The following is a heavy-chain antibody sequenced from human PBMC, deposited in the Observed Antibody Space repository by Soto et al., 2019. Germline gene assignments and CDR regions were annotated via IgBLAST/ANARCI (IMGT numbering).Heavy chain of an antibody. V-gene: IGHV3-66*01. CDR1: GFTVSSNY. J-gene: IGHJ4*02. D-gene: IGHD6-19*01. CDR2: IYSGGTT. Sequence: GGSLRLSCAASGFTVSSNYMSWVRQAPGKGLEWVSVIYSGGTTSYADSVKGRFTISRDNSKNTLYLQMSSLRAEDTAVYYCAKELHTSSGWSQVIYWGQGTLVTVSS. CDR3: AKELHTSSGWSQVIY.